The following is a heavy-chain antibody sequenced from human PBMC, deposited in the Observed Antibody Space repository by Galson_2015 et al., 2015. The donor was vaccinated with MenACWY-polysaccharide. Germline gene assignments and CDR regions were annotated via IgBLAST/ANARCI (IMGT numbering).Heavy chain of an antibody. CDR1: GFSITSCA. D-gene: IGHD6-13*01. J-gene: IGHJ4*02. CDR2: ISGSGTDI. Sequence: SLRLSCAASGFSITSCAVNWVRQAPGKGLEWVAVISGSGTDIRYADSVKGRFTISRDTSKSTLYLQMNSLRAEDTAKYYCAKASQWGAAAVGSFDHWGQGTLVTVSS. CDR3: AKASQWGAAAVGSFDH. V-gene: IGHV3-23*01.